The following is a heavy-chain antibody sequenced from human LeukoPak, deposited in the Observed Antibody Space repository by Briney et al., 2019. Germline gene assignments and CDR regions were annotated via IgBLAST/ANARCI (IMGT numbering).Heavy chain of an antibody. Sequence: GRSLRLSCAASGFTFDDYAMHWVRQAPGKGLEWVSGISWNSGSIGYADSVKGRFTISRDNAKNSLYLQMNSLRAEDTALYYCAKDISGAVAGIGVGRDYWGQGTLVTVSS. CDR2: ISWNSGSI. CDR3: AKDISGAVAGIGVGRDY. CDR1: GFTFDDYA. D-gene: IGHD6-19*01. J-gene: IGHJ4*02. V-gene: IGHV3-9*01.